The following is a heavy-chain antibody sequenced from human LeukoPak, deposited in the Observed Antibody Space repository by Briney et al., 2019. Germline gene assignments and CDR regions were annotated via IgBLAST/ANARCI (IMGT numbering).Heavy chain of an antibody. CDR3: AKRGVVIRVILVGFHKEAYYFDS. D-gene: IGHD3-22*01. V-gene: IGHV3-23*01. CDR1: GITLSNYG. J-gene: IGHJ4*02. CDR2: ISGSGGST. Sequence: GGSLRFSCAGSGITLSNYGMRWVRQAPGKGLEWVAGISGSGGSTNYADSVKGRFTISRDNPKNTLYLQMNSLTVEDTAVYFCAKRGVVIRVILVGFHKEAYYFDSWGQGALVTVSS.